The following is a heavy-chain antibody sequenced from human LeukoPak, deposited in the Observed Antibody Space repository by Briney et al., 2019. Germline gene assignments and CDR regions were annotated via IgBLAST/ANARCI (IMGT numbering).Heavy chain of an antibody. CDR2: IYYSGST. J-gene: IGHJ1*01. Sequence: PSETLSLTCTVSGGSISSYYWSWIRQPPGKGLDWIGYIYYSGSTNYNPSLKSRVTISVDTSKNQFSLKLSSVTAADTAVYYCARMTTVTSQFQHWGQGTLVTVSS. V-gene: IGHV4-59*01. CDR1: GGSISSYY. CDR3: ARMTTVTSQFQH. D-gene: IGHD4-17*01.